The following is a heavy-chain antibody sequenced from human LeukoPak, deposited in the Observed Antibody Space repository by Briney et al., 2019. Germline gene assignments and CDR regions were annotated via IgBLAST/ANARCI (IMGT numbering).Heavy chain of an antibody. Sequence: AGGSLRLSCAASGFTFSSYAMHWVRQAPGKGLEWVAVISYDGSNKYYADSVKGRFTISRDNSKNTLYLQMNSLRAEDTAVYYCARAGIAAPRGYFDYWGQGTLVTVSS. CDR2: ISYDGSNK. V-gene: IGHV3-30-3*01. CDR1: GFTFSSYA. D-gene: IGHD6-6*01. CDR3: ARAGIAAPRGYFDY. J-gene: IGHJ4*02.